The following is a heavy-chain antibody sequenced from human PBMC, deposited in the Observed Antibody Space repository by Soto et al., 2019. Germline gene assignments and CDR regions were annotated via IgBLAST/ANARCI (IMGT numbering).Heavy chain of an antibody. V-gene: IGHV4-34*01. Sequence: WTWIRQPPGKGLEWIGEINHSGTSNYNPSLKSRVTILVDTSKNQFSLKLNSVTAADTAVYYCARGLLYYASGTYWGGWFDPWGQGTLVTVSS. J-gene: IGHJ5*02. CDR3: ARGLLYYASGTYWGGWFDP. CDR2: INHSGTS. D-gene: IGHD3-10*01.